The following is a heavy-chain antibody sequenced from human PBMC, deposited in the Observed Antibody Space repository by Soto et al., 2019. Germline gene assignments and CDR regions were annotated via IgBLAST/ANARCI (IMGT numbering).Heavy chain of an antibody. D-gene: IGHD2-15*01. Sequence: EVQLLESGGGLVQPGGSLRLSCAASGFTFTSYAMSWVRQVPGKGLEWVSTISASGGSRYYADSVEGRFTISRDNSKNTLYLQMNSLRAEDTAAYYCAKDMRQAGSCLDSWGQGTLVTVSS. J-gene: IGHJ4*02. CDR1: GFTFTSYA. CDR3: AKDMRQAGSCLDS. V-gene: IGHV3-23*01. CDR2: ISASGGSR.